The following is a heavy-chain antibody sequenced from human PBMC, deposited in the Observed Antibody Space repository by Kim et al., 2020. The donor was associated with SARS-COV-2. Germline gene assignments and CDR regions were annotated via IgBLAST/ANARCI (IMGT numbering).Heavy chain of an antibody. J-gene: IGHJ6*02. V-gene: IGHV1-69*13. CDR3: AILEQWLVPAGVYGLEV. Sequence: SVKVSCKHSGGPFSTYAISWVRQAPGHGLEWMGGIVSIFGTTKYSQKFQGRVTITADESTGTYTTYMELSSLTFEDTAVYFCAILEQWLVPAGVYGLEVWGQGTRITVSS. D-gene: IGHD6-19*01. CDR1: GGPFSTYA. CDR2: IVSIFGTT.